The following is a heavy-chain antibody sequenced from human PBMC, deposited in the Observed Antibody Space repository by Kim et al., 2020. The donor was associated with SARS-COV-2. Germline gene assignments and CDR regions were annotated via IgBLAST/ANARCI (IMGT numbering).Heavy chain of an antibody. Sequence: GGSLRLSCAASGFTFSSYSMTWVRQAPGKGLEWVSSISSINTYIYYADSVKGRFTISRDNARNSLYLQMNSLRAEDTAVYYCARVPHSDWFIYNADWGQGTLVTVSS. CDR3: ARVPHSDWFIYNAD. CDR2: ISSINTYI. J-gene: IGHJ4*02. D-gene: IGHD3-9*01. V-gene: IGHV3-21*01. CDR1: GFTFSSYS.